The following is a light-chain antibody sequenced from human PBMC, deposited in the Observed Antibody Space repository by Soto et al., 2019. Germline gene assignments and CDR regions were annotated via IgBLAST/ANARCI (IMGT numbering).Light chain of an antibody. Sequence: QSALTQPRSVSGSPGQSVTISCTGTSSDVGGYNYVSWYQQHPGKAPKLMIYDVSKRPSGVPDRFSGSKSGNTASLTISGLQAEDEADYYCCSYAGSYLVVFGGGTKLTDL. CDR3: CSYAGSYLVV. J-gene: IGLJ2*01. CDR2: DVS. CDR1: SSDVGGYNY. V-gene: IGLV2-11*01.